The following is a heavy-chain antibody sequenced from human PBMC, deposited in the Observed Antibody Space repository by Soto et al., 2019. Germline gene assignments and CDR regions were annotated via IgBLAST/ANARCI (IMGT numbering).Heavy chain of an antibody. CDR1: GGSFSGYY. CDR3: ARAFRAYYYDSSGYYYYFDY. Sequence: ETLSLTCAVYGGSFSGYYWSWIRQPPGKGLEWIGEINHSGSTNYNPSLKSRVTISVDTSKNQFSLKLSSVTAADTAVYYCARAFRAYYYDSSGYYYYFDYWGQGTLVTVSS. CDR2: INHSGST. J-gene: IGHJ4*02. V-gene: IGHV4-34*01. D-gene: IGHD3-22*01.